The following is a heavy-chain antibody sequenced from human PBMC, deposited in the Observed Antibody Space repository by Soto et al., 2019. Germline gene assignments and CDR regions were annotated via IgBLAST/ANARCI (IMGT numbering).Heavy chain of an antibody. V-gene: IGHV3-9*01. CDR3: AKDTGPNYYGAAFDI. D-gene: IGHD3-10*01. Sequence: PGGSLRLSCAASGFTFDDYAMHWVRQAPGKGLEWVSGISWNSGSIGYADSVKGRFTISRDNAKNSLYLQMNSLRAEDTALYYCAKDTGPNYYGAAFDIWGQRTMFTVSS. J-gene: IGHJ3*02. CDR1: GFTFDDYA. CDR2: ISWNSGSI.